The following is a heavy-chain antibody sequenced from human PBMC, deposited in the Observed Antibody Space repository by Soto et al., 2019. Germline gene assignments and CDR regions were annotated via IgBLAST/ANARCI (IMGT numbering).Heavy chain of an antibody. CDR3: ARDTGYYYDSSGYYYEP. Sequence: GGSLRVSCAASGFTFISYWMSWVRQAPGKGLEWVANIKQDGSEKYYVDSVKGRFTISRDNAKNSLYLQMNSLRAEDTAVYYCARDTGYYYDSSGYYYEPWGQGTLVTVSS. CDR2: IKQDGSEK. J-gene: IGHJ5*02. CDR1: GFTFISYW. D-gene: IGHD3-22*01. V-gene: IGHV3-7*03.